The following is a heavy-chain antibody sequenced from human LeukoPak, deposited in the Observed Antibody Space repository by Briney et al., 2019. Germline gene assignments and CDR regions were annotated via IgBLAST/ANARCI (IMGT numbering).Heavy chain of an antibody. D-gene: IGHD6-13*01. J-gene: IGHJ5*02. CDR1: GFTFSSYG. CDR3: ASHSGYSSSWSRFDP. V-gene: IGHV3-30*02. CDR2: IRYDGSNK. Sequence: GGSLRLSCAASGFTFSSYGMHWVRQAPGKGLEWVAFIRYDGSNKYYADSVMGRFTISRDNSKNTLYLQMNSLRAEDTAVYYCASHSGYSSSWSRFDPWGQGTLVTVSS.